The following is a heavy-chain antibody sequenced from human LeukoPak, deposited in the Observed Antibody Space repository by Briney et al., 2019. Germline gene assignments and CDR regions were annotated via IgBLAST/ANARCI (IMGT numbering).Heavy chain of an antibody. CDR1: GGSISSYY. D-gene: IGHD4-4*01. V-gene: IGHV4-59*12. CDR2: ISYSGST. Sequence: SETLSLTCTVSGGSISSYYWSWIRQPPGKGLEWIGYISYSGSTNYNPSLKSRVTISVDTSKNQFSLKLSSVTAADTAVYYCARDNYSNFYFDYWGQGTLVTVSS. J-gene: IGHJ4*02. CDR3: ARDNYSNFYFDY.